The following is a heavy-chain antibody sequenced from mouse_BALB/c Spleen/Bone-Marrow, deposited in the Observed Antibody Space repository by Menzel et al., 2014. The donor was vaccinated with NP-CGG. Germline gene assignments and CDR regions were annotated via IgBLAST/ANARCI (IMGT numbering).Heavy chain of an antibody. D-gene: IGHD1-1*01. CDR1: GFNIKDYY. CDR2: IDPENGNT. J-gene: IGHJ4*01. V-gene: IGHV14-1*02. CDR3: ARGNYGSSYGMDY. Sequence: EVQLVESGAELVRPGALVKLSCKASGFNIKDYYMHWVKQRPEQGLEWIGWIDPENGNTIYDPKFQGKARITADTSSNTAYLQLSSLTSKDTAVHYCARGNYGSSYGMDYWGQGTSVTASS.